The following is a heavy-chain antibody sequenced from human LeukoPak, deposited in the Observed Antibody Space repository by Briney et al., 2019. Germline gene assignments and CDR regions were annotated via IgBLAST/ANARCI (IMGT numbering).Heavy chain of an antibody. CDR3: ARDQWLSDAFDI. J-gene: IGHJ3*02. V-gene: IGHV4-39*01. Sequence: SETLSLTCTVSGGSISSSSYYWGWIRQPPGKGLEWVGSIYYSGSTYYNPSLKTRVTISVDTSKNQFSLKLSSVTAADTAVYYCARDQWLSDAFDIWGQGTMVTVSS. CDR1: GGSISSSSYY. D-gene: IGHD3-22*01. CDR2: IYYSGST.